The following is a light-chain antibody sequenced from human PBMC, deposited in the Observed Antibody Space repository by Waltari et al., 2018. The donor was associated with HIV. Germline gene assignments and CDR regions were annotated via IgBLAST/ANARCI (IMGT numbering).Light chain of an antibody. J-gene: IGKJ2*01. CDR2: GAS. Sequence: IHMTQSPSSLSASVADRVTITCRASQMISSYLNWYQQKPGRAPKLLIYGASTLQSGVPSRFSGSTSGTDFTLTISSLQPEDFATYHCQQTYSLPVTFGQGTKVDIK. CDR1: QMISSY. CDR3: QQTYSLPVT. V-gene: IGKV1-39*01.